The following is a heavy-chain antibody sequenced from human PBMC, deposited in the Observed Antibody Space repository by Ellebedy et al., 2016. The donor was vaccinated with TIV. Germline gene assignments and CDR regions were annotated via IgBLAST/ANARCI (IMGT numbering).Heavy chain of an antibody. D-gene: IGHD5-18*01. CDR3: ARQGYRGYSYGATYTPFDY. V-gene: IGHV4-39*01. J-gene: IGHJ4*02. CDR1: GGSISSSSYY. Sequence: MPGGSLRLSCTVSGGSISSSSYYWGWIRQPPGKGLEWIGSIYYSGSTYYNPSLKSRVTISVDTSKNQFSLKLSSVPAADTAVYYCARQGYRGYSYGATYTPFDYWGQGTLVTVSS. CDR2: IYYSGST.